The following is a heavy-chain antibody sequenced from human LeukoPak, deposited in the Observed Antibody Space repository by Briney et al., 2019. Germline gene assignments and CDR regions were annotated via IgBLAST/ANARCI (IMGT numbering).Heavy chain of an antibody. CDR1: GFTLSNYS. V-gene: IGHV3-48*01. CDR2: ISGSGFTI. CDR3: AKRGVVA. D-gene: IGHD3-16*01. Sequence: GGSLRLSCAVSGFTLSNYSMNWVRQAPGKGLEWISYISGSGFTIHYADSVKGRFTISRDNSKNTLYLQMNSLKAEDTAVYYCAKRGVVAGGQGTLVTVSS. J-gene: IGHJ4*02.